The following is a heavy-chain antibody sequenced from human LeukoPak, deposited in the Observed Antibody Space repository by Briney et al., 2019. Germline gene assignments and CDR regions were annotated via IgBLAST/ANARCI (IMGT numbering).Heavy chain of an antibody. V-gene: IGHV4-39*01. D-gene: IGHD5-18*01. CDR2: IYYSGST. CDR3: ARALRYSCGYIY. J-gene: IGHJ4*02. CDR1: GGSISSRSNY. Sequence: SETLSLTCSVSGGSISSRSNYWGWIRQPPGKGLEWIGSIYYSGSTYYSPSLKSRVTISVDTSKSQFSLKLDSVTAADTAVYYCARALRYSCGYIYWGQGTLVTVSS.